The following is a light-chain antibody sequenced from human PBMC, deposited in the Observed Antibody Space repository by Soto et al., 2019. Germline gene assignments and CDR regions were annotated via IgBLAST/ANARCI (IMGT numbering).Light chain of an antibody. CDR3: LQFIKWPLT. Sequence: EIEMTQTPANLSATPGERPTLSSSASQTIYKNVACYQQRPGQAPRLLIYAAPTRATSVPARFSGSGSGTDFTLSISDLQSADCAVYYCLQFIKWPLTVGGGTKVDIK. CDR2: AAP. V-gene: IGKV3-15*01. J-gene: IGKJ4*01. CDR1: QTIYKN.